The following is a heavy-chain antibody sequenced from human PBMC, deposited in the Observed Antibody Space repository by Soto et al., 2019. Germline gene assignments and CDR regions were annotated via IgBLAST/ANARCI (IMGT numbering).Heavy chain of an antibody. J-gene: IGHJ4*02. CDR2: IRSKANSYAT. V-gene: IGHV3-73*01. CDR1: GFTFSGSA. D-gene: IGHD3-22*01. Sequence: GGSLRLSCAASGFTFSGSAMHWVRQASGKGLEWVGRIRSKANSYATAYAASVKGRFTISRDDSKNTAYLQMNSLKTEDTAVYYCTRHDSYDSSGYYYFDYWGQGTLVTVSS. CDR3: TRHDSYDSSGYYYFDY.